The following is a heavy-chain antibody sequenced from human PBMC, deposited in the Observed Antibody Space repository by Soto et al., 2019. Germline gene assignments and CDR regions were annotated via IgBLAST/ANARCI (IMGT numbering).Heavy chain of an antibody. V-gene: IGHV1-18*01. CDR2: ISAYNGNT. CDR1: GCTFTSYG. J-gene: IGHJ4*02. D-gene: IGHD3-3*01. CDR3: ARVSQEIFGVVIMDFDY. Sequence: GASVKVSCKASGCTFTSYGISWVRQAPGQGLEWMGWISAYNGNTNYAQKLQGGVTMTTDTSTSTAYMKLRSLRSDDTAVYYCARVSQEIFGVVIMDFDYWGQGTLVTVSS.